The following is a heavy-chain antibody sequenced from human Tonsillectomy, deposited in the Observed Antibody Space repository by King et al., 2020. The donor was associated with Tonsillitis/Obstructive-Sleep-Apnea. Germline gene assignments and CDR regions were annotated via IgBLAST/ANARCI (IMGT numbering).Heavy chain of an antibody. V-gene: IGHV4-34*01. D-gene: IGHD3-22*01. CDR3: ARGLGDYYDSSGYYYFDY. J-gene: IGHJ4*02. Sequence: VQLQQWGAGLLKPSETLSLTCAVYVGSFSGYYWSWIRQPPGKGLEWIGEINHSGSTNYNPSLKSRVTISVDTSKNQFSLKLSSVTAADRAVYYCARGLGDYYDSSGYYYFDYRGQGTLVTVSS. CDR2: INHSGST. CDR1: VGSFSGYY.